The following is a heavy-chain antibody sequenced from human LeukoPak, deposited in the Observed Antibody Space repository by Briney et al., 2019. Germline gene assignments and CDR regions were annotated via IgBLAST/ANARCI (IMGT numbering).Heavy chain of an antibody. J-gene: IGHJ4*02. Sequence: EASVKVSCKASGGTFSSYAISWMRQAPGQGLEWMGGIIPIFGTANYAQKFQGRVTITTDESTSTAYMELSSLRSEDTAVYYCASPTRYSSSWFLLYWGQGTLVTVSS. CDR2: IIPIFGTA. CDR3: ASPTRYSSSWFLLY. V-gene: IGHV1-69*05. D-gene: IGHD6-13*01. CDR1: GGTFSSYA.